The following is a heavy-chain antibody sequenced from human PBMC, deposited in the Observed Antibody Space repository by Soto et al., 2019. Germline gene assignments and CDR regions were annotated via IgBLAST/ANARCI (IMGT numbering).Heavy chain of an antibody. CDR3: GKASSSNSWSPIDY. V-gene: IGHV3-9*01. D-gene: IGHD3-3*01. J-gene: IGHJ4*02. CDR1: GFTFDDCA. CDR2: ISWSTSSI. Sequence: PGGSLRLSCVASGFTFDDCAMHWVRQIPGKGLQWVSGISWSTSSIGYGASLRGRFLISRDNANNSLYLQMNDLGPEDTALYYCGKASSSNSWSPIDYWGQGTMVTVSS.